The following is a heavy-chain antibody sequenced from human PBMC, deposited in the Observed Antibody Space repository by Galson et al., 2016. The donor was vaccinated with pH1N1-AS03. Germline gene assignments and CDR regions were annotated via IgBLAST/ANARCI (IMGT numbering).Heavy chain of an antibody. CDR2: INGDATTT. J-gene: IGHJ3*01. V-gene: IGHV3-74*01. D-gene: IGHD6-19*01. CDR1: GFSFSTYW. Sequence: SLRLSCAASGFSFSTYWMYWVRQAPGKGLVWLARINGDATTTNYADSVRGRFTISRDNAKNTLHLQMNSLRAEDTANYFCAKEVGSSGWFDACDLWGQGTVVTVSS. CDR3: AKEVGSSGWFDACDL.